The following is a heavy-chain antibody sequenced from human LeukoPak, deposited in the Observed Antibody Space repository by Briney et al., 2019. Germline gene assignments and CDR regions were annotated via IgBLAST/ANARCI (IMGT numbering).Heavy chain of an antibody. CDR3: ARDRVAAAGTIWFDL. CDR2: IYYSGST. CDR1: GGSISSYY. D-gene: IGHD6-13*01. J-gene: IGHJ5*02. V-gene: IGHV4-59*01. Sequence: SETLSLTCTVSGGSISSYYGSCIRQPPGKGLEWIGYIYYSGSTNYNPSLKSRVTISVDTSKNQFSLKLSSVTAADTAVYYCARDRVAAAGTIWFDLWGQGTLVTVSS.